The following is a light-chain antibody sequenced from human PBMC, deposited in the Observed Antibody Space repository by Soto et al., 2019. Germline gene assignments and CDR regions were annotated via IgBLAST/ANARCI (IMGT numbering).Light chain of an antibody. CDR3: SSDTSLHAYV. V-gene: IGLV2-14*01. CDR1: SSDVGGYYY. CDR2: EDS. Sequence: QSALTQPASVSGSPGQSITVSCTGTSSDVGGYYYVYWYQQHPGKAPKLIIYEDSNRPSGVSNRFSGSKSGNTASLTIAGLPAEDEDDYCCSSDTSLHAYVFGSGTKVTVL. J-gene: IGLJ1*01.